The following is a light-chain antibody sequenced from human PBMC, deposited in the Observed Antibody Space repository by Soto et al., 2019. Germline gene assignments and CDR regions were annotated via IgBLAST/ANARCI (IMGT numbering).Light chain of an antibody. Sequence: QFVLTQLPSASASLGASVKVTCNLSSGHSRHAIAWHQQQPDKGPRYLMKLNSDGSHTKGDGIPDLFSGSSSGAERYLTISSLQSEDEADYYCQTWGTGIQVFGGGTKLTVL. CDR2: LNSDGSH. CDR3: QTWGTGIQV. J-gene: IGLJ3*02. V-gene: IGLV4-69*01. CDR1: SGHSRHA.